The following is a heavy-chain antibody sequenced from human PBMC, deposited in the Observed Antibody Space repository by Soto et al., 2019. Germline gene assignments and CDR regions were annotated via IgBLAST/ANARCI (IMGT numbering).Heavy chain of an antibody. Sequence: QVQPVESGGGVVQPGRSLRLSCAASGFTFSSYGMHWVRQAPGKGLEWVAVISYDGSNKYYADSVKGRFTISRDNSKNTLYLQMNSLRAEDTAVYYCAKASSGVGATYHGMDVWGQGTTVTVSS. V-gene: IGHV3-30*18. CDR3: AKASSGVGATYHGMDV. CDR2: ISYDGSNK. J-gene: IGHJ6*02. CDR1: GFTFSSYG. D-gene: IGHD1-26*01.